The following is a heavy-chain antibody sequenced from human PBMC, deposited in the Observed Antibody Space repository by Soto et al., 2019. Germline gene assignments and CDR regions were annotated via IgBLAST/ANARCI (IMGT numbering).Heavy chain of an antibody. CDR1: GGSISSYY. J-gene: IGHJ4*02. CDR3: ARGAGYSGYDPFDY. D-gene: IGHD5-12*01. V-gene: IGHV4-59*01. Sequence: SETLSLTCTVSGGSISSYYWSWIRQPPGKGLEWIGYIYYSGSTNYNPSLKSRVTISVDTSKNQFSLKLSSVTAADTAVYYCARGAGYSGYDPFDYWGQGTLVTVSS. CDR2: IYYSGST.